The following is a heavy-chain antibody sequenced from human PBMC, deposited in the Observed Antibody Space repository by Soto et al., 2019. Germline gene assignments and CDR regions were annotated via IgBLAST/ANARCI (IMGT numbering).Heavy chain of an antibody. CDR1: GFTFSSYA. D-gene: IGHD3-22*01. V-gene: IGHV3-23*01. CDR2: ISGSGGST. CDR3: ARDDSSGYRSFDY. Sequence: PGGSLRLSCAASGFTFSSYAMSWVRQAPGKGLEWVSAISGSGGSTYYADSVKGRFTISRDNSKNTLYLQMNSLRAEDTAVYYCARDDSSGYRSFDYWGQGTLVTVPS. J-gene: IGHJ4*02.